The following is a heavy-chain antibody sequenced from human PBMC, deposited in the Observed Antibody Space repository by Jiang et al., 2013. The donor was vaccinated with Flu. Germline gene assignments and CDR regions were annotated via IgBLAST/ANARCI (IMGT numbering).Heavy chain of an antibody. V-gene: IGHV4-39*01. J-gene: IGHJ6*02. D-gene: IGHD4-17*01. Sequence: LLKPSETLSLTCTVSGGSVSSSSYQWGWIRQPPGKGLEWIGNIYYSGNTYYNPSLKSRVTISVDTSKNQFSLNLSSVTAADTAVYYCARVDYADGYYYYGMDVWGQGTTVTVSS. CDR2: IYYSGNT. CDR3: ARVDYADGYYYYGMDV. CDR1: GGSVSSSSYQ.